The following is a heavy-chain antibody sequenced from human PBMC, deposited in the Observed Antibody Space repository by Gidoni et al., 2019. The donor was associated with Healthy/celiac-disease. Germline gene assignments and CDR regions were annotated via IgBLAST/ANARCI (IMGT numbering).Heavy chain of an antibody. J-gene: IGHJ6*02. CDR3: TTDTYYYYGMDV. CDR2: IKSKTDGGTT. V-gene: IGHV3-15*07. CDR1: GFTFSNAW. Sequence: EVQLVESGGGLVKPGGSLRLSCAASGFTFSNAWMNGVRQAPGKGLEWVGRIKSKTDGGTTDYAAPVKGRFTISRDDSKNTLYLQMNSLKTEDTAVYYCTTDTYYYYGMDVWGQGTTVTVSS.